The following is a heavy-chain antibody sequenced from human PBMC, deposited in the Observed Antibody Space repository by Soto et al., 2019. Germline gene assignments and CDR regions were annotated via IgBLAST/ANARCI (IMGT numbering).Heavy chain of an antibody. CDR1: GYTFTGYY. CDR2: INPNSGGT. CDR3: ARRVSLGTGDAFAI. Sequence: QVQLVQSGAEVKKPGASVKVSCKASGYTFTGYYMHWVRQAPGQGLEWMGWINPNSGGTNYAHKFQGRVTMTRDTSISTAYMELTRLRSDDTAVYYCARRVSLGTGDAFAIWGQGTMVTVSS. V-gene: IGHV1-2*02. D-gene: IGHD1-1*01. J-gene: IGHJ3*02.